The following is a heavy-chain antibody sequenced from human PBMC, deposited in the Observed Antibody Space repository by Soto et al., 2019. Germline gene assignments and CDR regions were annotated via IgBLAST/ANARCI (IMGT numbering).Heavy chain of an antibody. D-gene: IGHD2-2*02. CDR1: GGSISSGDYY. CDR2: IYYSGST. V-gene: IGHV4-30-4*01. Sequence: SETLSLTCTVSGGSISSGDYYWCWIRQPPGKGLEWIGYIYYSGSTYYNPSLKSRVTISVDTSKNQFSLKLSSVTAADTAVYYCARGLGYCSSTSCYKSASKRFDPWGQGTLVTVSS. J-gene: IGHJ5*02. CDR3: ARGLGYCSSTSCYKSASKRFDP.